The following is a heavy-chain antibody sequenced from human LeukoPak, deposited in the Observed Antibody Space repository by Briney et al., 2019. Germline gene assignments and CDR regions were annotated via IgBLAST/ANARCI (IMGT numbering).Heavy chain of an antibody. CDR2: IYSGGST. J-gene: IGHJ6*02. CDR3: ASTSFYYYYYGMDV. V-gene: IGHV3-66*01. CDR1: GGSISSSSYY. D-gene: IGHD2-2*01. Sequence: ETLSLTCTVSGGSISSSSYYWGWIRQPPGKGLEWVSVIYSGGSTYYADSVKGRFTISRDNAKNSLYLQMNSLRAEDTAVYYCASTSFYYYYYGMDVWGQGTTVTVSS.